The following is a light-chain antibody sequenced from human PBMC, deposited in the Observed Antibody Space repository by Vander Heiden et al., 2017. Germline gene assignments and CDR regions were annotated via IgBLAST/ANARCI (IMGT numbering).Light chain of an antibody. CDR3: HQSSSVPYS. J-gene: IGKJ2*01. CDR1: ENISRS. CDR2: YAS. V-gene: IGKV6-21*01. Sequence: EIVLTQSPAVQFVAPQEKVTITSRASENISRSLHWYQQKPGQSPKLLIKYASQSFSGVPSRFSGGGSGTDFTLTISSLEAEDAATYYCHQSSSVPYSFGQGTKLDIK.